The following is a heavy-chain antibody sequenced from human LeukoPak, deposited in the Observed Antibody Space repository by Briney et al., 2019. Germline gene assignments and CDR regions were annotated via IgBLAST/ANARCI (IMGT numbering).Heavy chain of an antibody. Sequence: PSETLSLTCTVSGASINSSNFYWGWIRQPPGKGLEWIANIYDRGSTYYNPSLKSRVTISVDTSKNQFSLRLSSVTAADTAVYYCARHPTTIFGVVKLLRTTWFDPWGQGTLVTVSS. CDR1: GASINSSNFY. CDR2: IYDRGST. CDR3: ARHPTTIFGVVKLLRTTWFDP. D-gene: IGHD3-3*01. J-gene: IGHJ5*02. V-gene: IGHV4-39*01.